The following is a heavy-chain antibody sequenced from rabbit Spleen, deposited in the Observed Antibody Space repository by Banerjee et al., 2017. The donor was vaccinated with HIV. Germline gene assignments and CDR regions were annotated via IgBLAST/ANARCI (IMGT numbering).Heavy chain of an antibody. CDR2: IYSGSSGYT. CDR3: ARDTGSSFSSYGMDL. V-gene: IGHV1S45*01. D-gene: IGHD8-1*01. J-gene: IGHJ6*01. CDR1: GIDFSSYYY. Sequence: QEQLVGSGGGLVKPEGSLTLTCTASGIDFSSYYYMCWVRQAPGKGLEWIGCIYSGSSGYTYYATWATGRFTCSKTSSTTVALQMTSLTAADTATYFCARDTGSSFSSYGMDLWGPGTLVTVS.